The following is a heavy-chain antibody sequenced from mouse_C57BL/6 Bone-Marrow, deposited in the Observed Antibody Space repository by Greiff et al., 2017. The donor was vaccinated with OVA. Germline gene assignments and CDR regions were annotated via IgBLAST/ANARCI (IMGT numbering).Heavy chain of an antibody. D-gene: IGHD1-1*01. V-gene: IGHV1-72*01. Sequence: QVQLQQPGAELVKPGASVKLSCKASGYTFTSYWMHWVKQRPGRGLEWIGRIDPNSGGTKDNEKFKSKATLTVDKTSSTAYMQLSNLTSEDSAVDYCARAPLTTVVEEGDYWGQGTTLTVSS. J-gene: IGHJ2*01. CDR2: IDPNSGGT. CDR1: GYTFTSYW. CDR3: ARAPLTTVVEEGDY.